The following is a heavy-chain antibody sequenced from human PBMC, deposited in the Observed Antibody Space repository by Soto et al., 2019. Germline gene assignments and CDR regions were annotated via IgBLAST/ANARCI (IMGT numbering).Heavy chain of an antibody. CDR2: IYYSGST. J-gene: IGHJ5*02. V-gene: IGHV4-39*01. CDR1: GGSISSSSYY. D-gene: IGHD3-3*01. Sequence: SETLSLTCTVSGGSISSSSYYWGWIRQPPGKGLEWIGSIYYSGSTYYNPSLKSRVTISVDTSKNQFSLKLSSVTAADTAVYYCARIGAYYDFWSGSVGWFDPWGQGTLVTVSS. CDR3: ARIGAYYDFWSGSVGWFDP.